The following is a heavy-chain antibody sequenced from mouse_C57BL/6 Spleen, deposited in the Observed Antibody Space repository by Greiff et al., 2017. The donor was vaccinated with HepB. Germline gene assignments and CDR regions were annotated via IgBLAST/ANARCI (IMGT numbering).Heavy chain of an antibody. CDR2: ISDGGSYT. D-gene: IGHD1-3*01. V-gene: IGHV5-4*01. CDR3: AREWGKEHYYAMDY. J-gene: IGHJ4*01. Sequence: EVMLVESGGGLVKPGGSLKLSCAASGFTFSSYAMSWVRQTPEKRLEWVATISDGGSYTYYPDNVKGRFTISRDNAKNNLYLQMSHLKSEDTAMYYCAREWGKEHYYAMDYWGQGTSVTVSS. CDR1: GFTFSSYA.